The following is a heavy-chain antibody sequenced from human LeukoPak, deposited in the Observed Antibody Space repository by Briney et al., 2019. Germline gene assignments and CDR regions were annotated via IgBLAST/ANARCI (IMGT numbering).Heavy chain of an antibody. CDR2: IHSSGGT. CDR1: GDSISNYY. CDR3: AKEGLSSMNWDS. Sequence: PSETLSLTCTVSGDSISNYYWGWIRQPAGKGLEWIGRIHSSGGTNNKPSLESRLTMSVGTSKNQFSLELTSVTAADTAVYYCAKEGLSSMNWDSWGQGALVTVSS. V-gene: IGHV4-4*07. J-gene: IGHJ4*02. D-gene: IGHD1-1*01.